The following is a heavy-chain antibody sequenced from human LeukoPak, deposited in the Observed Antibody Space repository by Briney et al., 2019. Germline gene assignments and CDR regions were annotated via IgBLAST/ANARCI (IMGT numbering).Heavy chain of an antibody. V-gene: IGHV3-48*01. CDR2: ISSTTGNI. CDR3: VRRRDY. J-gene: IGHJ4*02. CDR1: GFNFGTFA. Sequence: PGGSLRLSCAASGFNFGTFAMNWVRQSPGKGLEWVSYISSTTGNIYYIDSVKGRFTVSRDDAKNSLYLQMNSLRAEDTAVYYCVRRRDYWGQGTLVIVSS.